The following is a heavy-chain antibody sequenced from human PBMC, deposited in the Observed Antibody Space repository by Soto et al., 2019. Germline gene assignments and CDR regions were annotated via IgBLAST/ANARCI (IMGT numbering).Heavy chain of an antibody. Sequence: QVQLQESGPGLVKPSETLSLTCSVSGVSTSNHYWTWIRKPPGQGQEWIGCIYYRGTTNYNASFTSRFTISVYPSKNQLSLTLTSVTTADTAVYYCARGGGSPYHDHEFDYWGQGILVTVSS. D-gene: IGHD2-2*01. J-gene: IGHJ4*02. CDR3: ARGGGSPYHDHEFDY. CDR2: IYYRGTT. CDR1: GVSTSNHY. V-gene: IGHV4-59*11.